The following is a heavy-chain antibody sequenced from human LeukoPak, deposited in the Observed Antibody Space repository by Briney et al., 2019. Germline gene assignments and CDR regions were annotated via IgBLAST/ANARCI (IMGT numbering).Heavy chain of an antibody. V-gene: IGHV4-39*07. CDR1: GGSISSSSYY. J-gene: IGHJ4*02. CDR2: IYYSGST. D-gene: IGHD5-12*01. Sequence: SETLSLTCTVSGGSISSSSYYWGWIRQPPGKGLEWIGSIYYSGSTYYNPSLKSRVTISVDTSKNQFSLKLSSVTAADTAVYYCATIGGYLGYWGQGTLVTVSS. CDR3: ATIGGYLGY.